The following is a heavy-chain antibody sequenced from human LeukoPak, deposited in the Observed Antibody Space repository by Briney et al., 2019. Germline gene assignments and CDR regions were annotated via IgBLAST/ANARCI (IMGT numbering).Heavy chain of an antibody. V-gene: IGHV3-7*01. CDR2: IIHDGSEK. D-gene: IGHD5-18*01. J-gene: IGHJ3*02. CDR1: GFTFSSYW. Sequence: GGSLRLSCAVSGFTFSSYWMSWVRQAPGKGREGVANIIHDGSEKYYVDSVKGRFTISRDNSKNTLYLQMNSLRAEDTAVYYCARDSRGGYSYGFYAFDIWGQGTMVTVSS. CDR3: ARDSRGGYSYGFYAFDI.